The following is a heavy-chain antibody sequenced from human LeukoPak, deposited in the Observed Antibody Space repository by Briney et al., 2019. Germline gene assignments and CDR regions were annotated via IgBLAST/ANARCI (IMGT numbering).Heavy chain of an antibody. CDR1: GGSISSYY. Sequence: SETLSLXCTVSGGSISSYYWSWIRQPPGRVLEWIGYIYYSGSTNYNPSLKSRVTISVDTSKNQFSLKLSSVTAADTAVYYCAGMTQLRYFDPSGFDPWGQGTLVTVSS. V-gene: IGHV4-59*01. CDR3: AGMTQLRYFDPSGFDP. CDR2: IYYSGST. J-gene: IGHJ5*02. D-gene: IGHD3-9*01.